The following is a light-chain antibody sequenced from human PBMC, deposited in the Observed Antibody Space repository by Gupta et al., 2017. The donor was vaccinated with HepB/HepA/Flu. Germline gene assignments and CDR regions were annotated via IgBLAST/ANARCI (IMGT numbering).Light chain of an antibody. Sequence: DIQFTQSPSFLSASVGDRVSITCRASQGISSDLAWYQQIPGTAPKLLIYASSTLQSGVPSRFSGSGSGTEFTLSISSLQPEDFATYYCQRLNSYPLTFGGGTKVEIK. J-gene: IGKJ4*01. CDR2: ASS. CDR3: QRLNSYPLT. V-gene: IGKV1-9*01. CDR1: QGISSD.